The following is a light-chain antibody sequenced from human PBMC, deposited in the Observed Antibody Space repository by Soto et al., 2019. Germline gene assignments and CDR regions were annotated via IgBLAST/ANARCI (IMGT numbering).Light chain of an antibody. Sequence: QSVLTQPASVSGSPGQSITISCTGTSSDIDNYKYVSWYQQHPGKAPKVMIYDVSNRPSGVSNRFSGSKSDNTASLTISGLQDEEEADYYCGSYKGSSTLVFGTGTKVTV. J-gene: IGLJ1*01. CDR3: GSYKGSSTLV. CDR2: DVS. V-gene: IGLV2-14*03. CDR1: SSDIDNYKY.